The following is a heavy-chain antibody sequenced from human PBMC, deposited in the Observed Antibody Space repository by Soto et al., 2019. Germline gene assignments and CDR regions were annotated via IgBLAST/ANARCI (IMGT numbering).Heavy chain of an antibody. Sequence: SETLSLTCTVSGGSISSYYWSWIRQPPGKGLEWIGYIYYSGSTNYNPSLKSRVTISVDTSKNQFSLKLSSVTAADTAVYYCARRRDDILTGYNWFDPWGQGTLVTVYS. J-gene: IGHJ5*02. CDR1: GGSISSYY. D-gene: IGHD3-9*01. CDR3: ARRRDDILTGYNWFDP. V-gene: IGHV4-59*01. CDR2: IYYSGST.